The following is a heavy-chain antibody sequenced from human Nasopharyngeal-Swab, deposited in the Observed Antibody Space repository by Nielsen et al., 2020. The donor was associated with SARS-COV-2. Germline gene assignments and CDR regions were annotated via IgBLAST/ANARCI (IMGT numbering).Heavy chain of an antibody. CDR2: IYDSGST. D-gene: IGHD3-3*01. Sequence: WIRQPPGKGLEWIGYIYDSGSTNYNPSLKSRVTISVDTSKNQFSLKLSSVTAADTAVYYCVRGARITIFGVVSQLDVWGQGTTVTV. J-gene: IGHJ6*02. CDR3: VRGARITIFGVVSQLDV. V-gene: IGHV4-59*01.